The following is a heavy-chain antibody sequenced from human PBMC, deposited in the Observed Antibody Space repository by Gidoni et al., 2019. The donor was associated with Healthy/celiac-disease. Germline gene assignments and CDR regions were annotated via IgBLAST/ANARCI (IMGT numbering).Heavy chain of an antibody. D-gene: IGHD3-3*01. V-gene: IGHV3-30*01. CDR3: ARGAYDFWSGYYTGWFDP. J-gene: IGHJ5*02. CDR2: ISDDGSNK. Sequence: QVQLVESGGGVVQPGRSLRLSCAASGFTFSSYAMHWVRQAPGKGLEWVAVISDDGSNKYYADSVKGRFTISRDNSKNTLYLQMNSLRAEDTAVYYCARGAYDFWSGYYTGWFDPWGQGTLVTVSS. CDR1: GFTFSSYA.